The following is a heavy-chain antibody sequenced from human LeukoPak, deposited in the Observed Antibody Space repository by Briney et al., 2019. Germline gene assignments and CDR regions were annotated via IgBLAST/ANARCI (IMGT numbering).Heavy chain of an antibody. CDR3: ARDGGYGSGSYYPYYFDY. Sequence: GRSLRLSCAASGFTFSSYAMHWVRRAPGKGLEWVAVISYDGSNKYYADSVKGRFTISRDNSKNTLYLQMNSLRAEDTAVYYCARDGGYGSGSYYPYYFDYWGQGTLVTVSS. CDR2: ISYDGSNK. J-gene: IGHJ4*02. V-gene: IGHV3-30-3*01. D-gene: IGHD3-10*01. CDR1: GFTFSSYA.